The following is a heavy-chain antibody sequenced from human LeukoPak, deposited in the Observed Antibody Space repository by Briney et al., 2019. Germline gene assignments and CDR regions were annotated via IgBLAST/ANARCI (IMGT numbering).Heavy chain of an antibody. CDR1: GYTFTSYG. CDR2: ISAYNGNT. CDR3: ARVREQLVGGYYFDY. J-gene: IGHJ4*02. V-gene: IGHV1-18*01. D-gene: IGHD6-6*01. Sequence: GASVKVSCKASGYTFTSYGISWVRQAPGQGLEWMGSISAYNGNTNYAQKLQGRVTMTTDTSTSTAYMELRSLRSDDTAVYYCARVREQLVGGYYFDYWGQGTLVTVSS.